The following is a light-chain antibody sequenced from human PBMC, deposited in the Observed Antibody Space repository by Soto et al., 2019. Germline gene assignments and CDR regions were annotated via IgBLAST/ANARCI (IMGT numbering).Light chain of an antibody. CDR1: QDISNY. J-gene: IGKJ2*01. Sequence: DIQMTQSPSSLSASVGDRVTITCQASQDISNYLNWYQQKPGKAPTLLIYDASNLETGVPSRFSGSGSGTDFTFTISSLQPEDIATYYCQQYDKLPRTFGQGTKVDIK. CDR3: QQYDKLPRT. CDR2: DAS. V-gene: IGKV1-33*01.